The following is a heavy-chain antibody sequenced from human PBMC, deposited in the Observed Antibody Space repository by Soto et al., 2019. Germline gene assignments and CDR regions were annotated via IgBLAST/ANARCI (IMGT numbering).Heavy chain of an antibody. V-gene: IGHV3-48*03. CDR1: GFTFSSYE. D-gene: IGHD3-3*01. CDR3: ASLLSGYYTNYYYGMDV. CDR2: ISSSGSTI. Sequence: EVQLVESGGGLVQPGGSLRLSCAASGFTFSSYEMNWVRQAPGKGLEWVSYISSSGSTIYYADSVKGRFTISRDNAMNSLYLLMNSLRAEDTAVYYCASLLSGYYTNYYYGMDVWGQGTTVTVSS. J-gene: IGHJ6*02.